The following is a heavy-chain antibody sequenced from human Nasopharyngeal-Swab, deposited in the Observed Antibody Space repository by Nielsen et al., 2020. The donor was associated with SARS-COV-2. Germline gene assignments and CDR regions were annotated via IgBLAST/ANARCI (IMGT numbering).Heavy chain of an antibody. Sequence: WIRQPPGKGLEWVSAIRGSGGSTYYADSVKGRFTISRDNSKNTLYLQMNSLRAEDTAVYYCAKDSCSSTSCYTWDWGENWFDPWGQGTLVTVSS. D-gene: IGHD2-2*02. J-gene: IGHJ5*02. CDR3: AKDSCSSTSCYTWDWGENWFDP. V-gene: IGHV3-23*01. CDR2: IRGSGGST.